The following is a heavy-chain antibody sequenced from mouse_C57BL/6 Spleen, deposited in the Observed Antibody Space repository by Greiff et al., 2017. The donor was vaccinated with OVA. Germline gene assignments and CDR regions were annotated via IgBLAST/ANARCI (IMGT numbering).Heavy chain of an antibody. CDR3: ARGYSNAIDY. CDR2: INPSTGGT. D-gene: IGHD1-2*01. Sequence: VQLQQSGPELVKPGASVKISCKASGYSFTGYYMNWVKQSPEKSLEWIGEINPSTGGTTYNQKFKAKATLTVDKSSSTAYMQLKSLTSEDSAVYYCARGYSNAIDYWGQGTSVTVSS. CDR1: GYSFTGYY. V-gene: IGHV1-42*01. J-gene: IGHJ4*01.